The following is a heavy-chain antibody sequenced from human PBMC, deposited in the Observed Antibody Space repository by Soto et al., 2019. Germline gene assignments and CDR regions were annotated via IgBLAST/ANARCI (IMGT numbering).Heavy chain of an antibody. CDR3: ARSRSGAVADSFDF. CDR1: GFSFSRYA. J-gene: IGHJ4*02. V-gene: IGHV3-30*04. CDR2: ISKDGSHK. D-gene: IGHD3-10*01. Sequence: QVQVVESGGGVVEPGRSLRLSCAASGFSFSRYAIHWVRQAPGKGLEWVAVISKDGSHKYYLESVKGRFTISRDNSKNILSLQMNSLRDEDTAVYYCARSRSGAVADSFDFWCQGTLVTVSS.